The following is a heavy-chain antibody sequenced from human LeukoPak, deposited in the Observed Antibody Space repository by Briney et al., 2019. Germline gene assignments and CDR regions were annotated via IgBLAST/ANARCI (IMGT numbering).Heavy chain of an antibody. D-gene: IGHD2-2*01. V-gene: IGHV1-18*01. J-gene: IGHJ5*02. Sequence: ASVKVSCKASGYTFTSYGISWVRQAPGQGLEWMGWISAYNGNTNYAQKLQGRVNMTTDTSTSTAYMELRSLRSDDTAVYYCARDGEDIVVVPAAHDVWFDPWGQGTLVTVSS. CDR1: GYTFTSYG. CDR3: ARDGEDIVVVPAAHDVWFDP. CDR2: ISAYNGNT.